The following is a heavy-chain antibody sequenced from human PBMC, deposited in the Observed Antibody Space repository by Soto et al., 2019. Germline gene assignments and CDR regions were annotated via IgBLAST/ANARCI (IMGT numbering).Heavy chain of an antibody. CDR2: MNPNSGNT. V-gene: IGHV1-8*01. D-gene: IGHD5-18*01. J-gene: IGHJ4*02. CDR1: GYTFTSYD. CDR3: ARARVDTSLAFDY. Sequence: ASMKVSCKASGYTFTSYDINWVRQATGQGLEWMGWMNPNSGNTGYAQKFQGRVTMTRNTSISTAYMELSSLRSEDTAVYYCARARVDTSLAFDYWGQGTLVTVSS.